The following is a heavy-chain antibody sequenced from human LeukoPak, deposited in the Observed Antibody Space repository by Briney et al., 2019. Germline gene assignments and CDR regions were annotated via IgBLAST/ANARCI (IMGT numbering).Heavy chain of an antibody. CDR3: ALRGYSYGSPYYYYYYMDV. V-gene: IGHV1-8*01. J-gene: IGHJ6*03. CDR1: GYTFTSYD. Sequence: TPVKVSCKASGYTFTSYDINWVRQATGQGLEWMGWMNPNSCNTGYAQKFQGRVTMTRNTSISTAYMELSSLRSEDTAVYYCALRGYSYGSPYYYYYYMDVWGKGTTVTDSS. D-gene: IGHD5-18*01. CDR2: MNPNSCNT.